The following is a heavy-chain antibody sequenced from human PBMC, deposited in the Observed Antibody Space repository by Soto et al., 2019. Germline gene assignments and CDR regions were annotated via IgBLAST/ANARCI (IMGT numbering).Heavy chain of an antibody. Sequence: ASVKVSCMASGYTFTSYGISWVRQAPGQGLEWMGWISAYNGNTNYAQKLQGRVTMTTDTSMSTAYMELRSLRSDDTAVYYCAMPGALLATIPTGYWGQGTLVTVSS. CDR3: AMPGALLATIPTGY. J-gene: IGHJ4*02. CDR1: GYTFTSYG. D-gene: IGHD5-12*01. V-gene: IGHV1-18*04. CDR2: ISAYNGNT.